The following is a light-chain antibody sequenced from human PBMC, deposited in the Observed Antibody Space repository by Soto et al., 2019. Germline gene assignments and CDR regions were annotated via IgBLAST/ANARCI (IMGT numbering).Light chain of an antibody. CDR2: GAS. V-gene: IGKV3-20*01. J-gene: IGKJ1*01. CDR3: QQYGDSPRS. CDR1: QSISSNF. Sequence: EIVLTQSPVTLSLSPGEGATLSCRASQSISSNFLAWYQQKRGQAPRLLIHGASNRATGIPDRFSGSGSGTDFTLTITRLETEDFAVYYCQQYGDSPRSFGQGTKVDIK.